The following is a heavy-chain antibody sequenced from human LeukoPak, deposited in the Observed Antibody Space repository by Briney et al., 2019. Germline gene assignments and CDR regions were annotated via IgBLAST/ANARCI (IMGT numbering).Heavy chain of an antibody. CDR3: ATELTGYFDY. CDR1: GFTFSSYG. D-gene: IGHD1-7*01. Sequence: GGSLRLSCAASGFTFSSYGMHWVRQAPGKGLEWVSSISSSSSYIYYADSVKGRFTISRDNAKNSLYLQMNSLRAEDTAVYYCATELTGYFDYWGQGTLVTVSS. CDR2: ISSSSSYI. J-gene: IGHJ4*02. V-gene: IGHV3-21*01.